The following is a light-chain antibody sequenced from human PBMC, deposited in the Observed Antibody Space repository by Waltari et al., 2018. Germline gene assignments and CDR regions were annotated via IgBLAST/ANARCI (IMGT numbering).Light chain of an antibody. Sequence: DIQMTQSPSTLSAFVGDRVTVTCRASQSISSGLAWYQQKPGKAPKPLIYDPSSLQSGVPSRFSGSGSGTEFTLTISSLQPDDFATYYCQQYTTYPYTFGQGTKLEIK. CDR2: DPS. CDR3: QQYTTYPYT. J-gene: IGKJ2*01. CDR1: QSISSG. V-gene: IGKV1-5*01.